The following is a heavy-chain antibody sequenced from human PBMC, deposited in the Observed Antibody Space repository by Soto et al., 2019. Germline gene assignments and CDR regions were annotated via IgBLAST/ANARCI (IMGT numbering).Heavy chain of an antibody. J-gene: IGHJ1*01. D-gene: IGHD4-17*01. CDR1: GYTFTSYA. Sequence: ASVKVSCKASGYTFTSYAMHWVRQAPGQRLERMGWINAGNGNTKYSQKFQGRVTITRDTSASTAYMELSSLRSEDTAVYYCATEGDYVYFQHWGQGTLVTVSS. CDR2: INAGNGNT. CDR3: ATEGDYVYFQH. V-gene: IGHV1-3*01.